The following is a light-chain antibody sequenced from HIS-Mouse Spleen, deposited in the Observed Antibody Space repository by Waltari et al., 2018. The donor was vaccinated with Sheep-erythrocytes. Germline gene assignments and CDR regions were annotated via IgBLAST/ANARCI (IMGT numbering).Light chain of an antibody. CDR1: SSDVGSYNL. Sequence: QSALTQPASVSGSPGQSITISCTGTSSDVGSYNLVSWYQQHPGKAPKPMIYEGSKRPSGVSNRFSGSKSGNTASLTISGLQSEDEADYYCAAWDDSLNGVVFGGGTKLTVL. CDR3: AAWDDSLNGVV. V-gene: IGLV2-23*01. CDR2: EGS. J-gene: IGLJ2*01.